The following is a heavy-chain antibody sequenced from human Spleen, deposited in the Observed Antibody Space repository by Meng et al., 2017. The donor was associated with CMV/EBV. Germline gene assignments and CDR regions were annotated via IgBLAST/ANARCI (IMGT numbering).Heavy chain of an antibody. CDR1: GFTFSSYA. J-gene: IGHJ4*02. D-gene: IGHD6-19*01. CDR3: ARETGHSSGWYSL. V-gene: IGHV3-30-3*01. Sequence: GGSLRLSCAASGFTFSSYAMHWVRQAPGKGLEWVAVISYDGSNKYYADSVKGRFTISRDNSKNTLYLQMNSLRAEDTAVYYCARETGHSSGWYSLWGQGTLVTVSS. CDR2: ISYDGSNK.